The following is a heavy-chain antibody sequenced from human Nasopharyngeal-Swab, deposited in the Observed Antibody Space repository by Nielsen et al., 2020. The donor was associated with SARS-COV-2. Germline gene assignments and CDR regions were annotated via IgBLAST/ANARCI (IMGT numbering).Heavy chain of an antibody. V-gene: IGHV3-23*01. Sequence: GESLKISCAASGFTFTSYAMSWVRQAPGKGLEWVSGISGSGDTTLYADSVKGRFTLSRDISKNTLYLQMDSLRPEDTAVYYCACAPETAATTSGSWGQGTLVTVSS. CDR1: GFTFTSYA. D-gene: IGHD4-17*01. J-gene: IGHJ5*02. CDR2: ISGSGDTT. CDR3: ACAPETAATTSGS.